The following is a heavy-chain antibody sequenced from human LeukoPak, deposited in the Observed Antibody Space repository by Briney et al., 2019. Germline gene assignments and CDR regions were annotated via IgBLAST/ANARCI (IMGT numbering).Heavy chain of an antibody. CDR2: ISGSGGST. CDR3: AKETYSSGKRYFDY. J-gene: IGHJ4*02. V-gene: IGHV3-23*01. CDR1: GFTFSSYA. D-gene: IGHD6-19*01. Sequence: RSLRLSCAASGFTFSSYAMSWVRQAPGKGLEGVSAISGSGGSTYYADSVKGRFTISRDNSKNTLYLQMNSLRAEDTAVYYCAKETYSSGKRYFDYWGQGTLVTVSS.